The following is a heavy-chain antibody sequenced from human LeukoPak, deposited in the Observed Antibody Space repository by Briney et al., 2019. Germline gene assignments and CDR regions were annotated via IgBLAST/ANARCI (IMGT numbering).Heavy chain of an antibody. Sequence: PSGTLSLTCTVAGGSVSSGGYYWSWIRQHPGKGLEWIGYIYYRDSYYNPSLKSRVSISVDTSKRQFSLNLNSVTAADTAVYYCARGVLTGYYGDFDYWGQGTLVTVSS. J-gene: IGHJ4*02. CDR3: ARGVLTGYYGDFDY. V-gene: IGHV4-31*03. D-gene: IGHD3-9*01. CDR2: IYYRDS. CDR1: GGSVSSGGYY.